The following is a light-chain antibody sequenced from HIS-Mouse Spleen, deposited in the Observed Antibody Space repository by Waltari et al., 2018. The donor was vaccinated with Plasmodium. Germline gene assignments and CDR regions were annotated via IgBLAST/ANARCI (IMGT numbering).Light chain of an antibody. CDR3: QKYNSAPHT. J-gene: IGKJ2*01. CDR1: QGISNY. Sequence: DIQMTQSPSSLSASVGDRVTITCRASQGISNYVAWYQQKPGKVPKLLIYAASTLQSGVPSRFSGSGFGTDFTLTISSLQPEDVATYYCQKYNSAPHTFGQGTKLEIK. CDR2: AAS. V-gene: IGKV1-27*01.